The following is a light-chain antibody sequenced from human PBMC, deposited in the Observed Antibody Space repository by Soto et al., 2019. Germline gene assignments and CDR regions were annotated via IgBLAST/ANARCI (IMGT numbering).Light chain of an antibody. CDR1: QGISNY. Sequence: DIQMTQSPSSLSASVGDRVTITCRASQGISNYLAWYQQKPGKVPKLLIYAASTLQSGVPSRFSVSGSGTDFTLTISSLQPEDVATYYCQKYNSATTFGQGTRLEIK. J-gene: IGKJ5*01. V-gene: IGKV1-27*01. CDR3: QKYNSATT. CDR2: AAS.